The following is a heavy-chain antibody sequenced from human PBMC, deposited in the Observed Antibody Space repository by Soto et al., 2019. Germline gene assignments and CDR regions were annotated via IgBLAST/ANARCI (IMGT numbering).Heavy chain of an antibody. J-gene: IGHJ5*02. CDR2: ISSSSSTI. Sequence: GGSLRLSCAASGFTFSSYSMNWVRQAPGKGLEWVSYISSSSSTIYYADSVKGRFTISRDNAKNSLYLQMNSLRAEDTAVYFCAKDRAARRDDWFDPWGQGTLVTVSS. D-gene: IGHD6-6*01. CDR1: GFTFSSYS. CDR3: AKDRAARRDDWFDP. V-gene: IGHV3-48*01.